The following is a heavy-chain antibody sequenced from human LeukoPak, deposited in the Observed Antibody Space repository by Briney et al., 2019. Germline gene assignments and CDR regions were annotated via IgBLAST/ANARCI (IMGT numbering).Heavy chain of an antibody. V-gene: IGHV4-31*03. D-gene: IGHD6-6*01. Sequence: PSETLSLTCTVYGGSISSGGYYWSWIRQHPGKGLEWIGYIYYSGSTYYNPSLKSRVTISVDTSKNQFSLKLSSVTAADTAVYYCARGDSSSSFDYWGQGTLVTVSS. CDR3: ARGDSSSSFDY. CDR2: IYYSGST. J-gene: IGHJ4*02. CDR1: GGSISSGGYY.